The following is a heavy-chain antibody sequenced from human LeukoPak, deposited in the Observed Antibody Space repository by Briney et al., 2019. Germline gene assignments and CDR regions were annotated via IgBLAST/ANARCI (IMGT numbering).Heavy chain of an antibody. Sequence: GGSLRLSCAASGFTVSGNYMSWVRQAPGKRLEWVSLIYGDGTTYYPDSVKGRFTISRDSSKNTLYLQMNYVRAEDTAVYFCASGEWPQDFWGQGTLVTVSS. V-gene: IGHV3-53*01. CDR3: ASGEWPQDF. CDR2: IYGDGTT. D-gene: IGHD3-3*01. J-gene: IGHJ4*02. CDR1: GFTVSGNY.